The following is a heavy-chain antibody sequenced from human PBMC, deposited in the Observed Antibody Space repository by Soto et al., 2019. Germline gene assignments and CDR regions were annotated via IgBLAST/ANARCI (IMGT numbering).Heavy chain of an antibody. CDR1: GFTFSVYA. J-gene: IGHJ3*01. CDR2: FSGSDDST. Sequence: EVQLLESGGGLVQPGGSLRLSCAASGFTFSVYAMSWVRQAPGKGLEGVSTFSGSDDSTDYADSVKGRFTITRDNSKNTLSLHMSSLRAEDTAIYYCAKDKFNGAFDLWGQGTMVTVPS. CDR3: AKDKFNGAFDL. D-gene: IGHD2-8*01. V-gene: IGHV3-23*01.